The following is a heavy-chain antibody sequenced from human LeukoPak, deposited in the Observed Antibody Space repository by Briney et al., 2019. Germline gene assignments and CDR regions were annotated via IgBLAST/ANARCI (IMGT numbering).Heavy chain of an antibody. Sequence: ASVKVSCKTSGYTYTHYGISWVRQAPGQGLEWMGWISGQNGNTKYADNLQGRVTMTADTSTSTVYMELSSLRSEDTAVYYCARGPYRYFDYWGQGTLVTVSS. CDR2: ISGQNGNT. CDR3: ARGPYRYFDY. J-gene: IGHJ4*02. CDR1: GYTYTHYG. D-gene: IGHD1-26*01. V-gene: IGHV1-18*01.